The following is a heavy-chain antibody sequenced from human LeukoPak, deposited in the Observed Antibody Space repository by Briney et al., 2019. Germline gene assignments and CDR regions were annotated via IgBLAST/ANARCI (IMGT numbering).Heavy chain of an antibody. Sequence: SETLSLTCTVSGGSLRSYYWNWIRQPAGKGLEWIGRIYISRSTNYNPSLKSRVTMSGDTSKNQFSLNLSSVPAADTAGHYCARGTFGGFDIWGQGTNVAVSS. CDR2: IYISRST. J-gene: IGHJ3*02. D-gene: IGHD3-16*01. CDR3: ARGTFGGFDI. CDR1: GGSLRSYY. V-gene: IGHV4-4*07.